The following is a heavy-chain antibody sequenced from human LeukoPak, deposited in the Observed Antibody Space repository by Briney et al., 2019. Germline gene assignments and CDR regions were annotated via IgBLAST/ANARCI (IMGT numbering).Heavy chain of an antibody. CDR1: GGSFSGYY. Sequence: SETLSLTCAVYGGSFSGYYWSWIRQPPGKGLEWIGEINHSGSTNYNPSLKSRVTISVDTSKNQFSLKLSSVTAADTAVYYCARGRFEYSSSSIRFDYWGQGTLVTVSS. J-gene: IGHJ4*02. D-gene: IGHD6-6*01. CDR2: INHSGST. V-gene: IGHV4-34*01. CDR3: ARGRFEYSSSSIRFDY.